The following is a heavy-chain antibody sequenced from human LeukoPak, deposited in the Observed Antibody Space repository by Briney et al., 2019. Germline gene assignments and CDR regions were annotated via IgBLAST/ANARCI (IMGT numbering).Heavy chain of an antibody. CDR2: IHHSGSRFESGST. CDR3: ARNASSGFFND. CDR1: GFSITNNNY. V-gene: IGHV4-38-2*02. Sequence: PSETLSLTCTVSGFSITNNNYWAWIPQSPGKGLEWMGSIHHSGSRFESGSTHYNPSLRGRITVSADPSKNQFSLTLTSVTAADTAVYFCARNASSGFFNDWSQGSLVTVSS. D-gene: IGHD3-22*01. J-gene: IGHJ1*01.